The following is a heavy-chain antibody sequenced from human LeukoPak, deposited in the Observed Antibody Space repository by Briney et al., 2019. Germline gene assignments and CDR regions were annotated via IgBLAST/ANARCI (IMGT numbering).Heavy chain of an antibody. D-gene: IGHD3-10*01. CDR2: IYSGGHI. Sequence: QPGGSLRLSCVGSGFTFSSYGMSWVRQTPGKGLEWVSGIYSGGHIYYADSVKGRFTISRDNSKNTLYLQMNSLRAEDTAVYYCAGKQGSGSLRPLDYWGQGTLVTVSS. CDR3: AGKQGSGSLRPLDY. J-gene: IGHJ4*02. V-gene: IGHV3-23*03. CDR1: GFTFSSYG.